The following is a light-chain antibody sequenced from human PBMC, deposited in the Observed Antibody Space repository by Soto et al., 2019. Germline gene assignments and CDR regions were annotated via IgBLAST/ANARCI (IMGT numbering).Light chain of an antibody. CDR2: GAS. CDR1: QRVSSN. Sequence: EIVMTQSPVTLSVSPGERATLSCRASQRVSSNVAWYQQKPGQAPRLLIYGASTRATGIPARLSGSGSGTEFTLSISSLQSEDFAVYYCQQYYNWPRTFGQGTKVDIK. CDR3: QQYYNWPRT. V-gene: IGKV3-15*01. J-gene: IGKJ1*01.